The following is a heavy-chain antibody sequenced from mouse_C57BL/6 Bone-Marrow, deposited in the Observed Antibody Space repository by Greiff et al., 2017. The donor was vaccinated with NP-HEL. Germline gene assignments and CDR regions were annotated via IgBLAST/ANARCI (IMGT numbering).Heavy chain of an antibody. CDR1: GYTFTDYE. CDR3: TRGEDY. Sequence: VQLQQSGAELVRPGASVTLSCKASGYTFTDYEMHWVKQTPVHGLEWIGAIDPETGGTAYNQKFKGKAILTADKSSSTAYMELRSLTSEDSAFYYCTRGEDYWGQGTSLTVSS. CDR2: IDPETGGT. J-gene: IGHJ2*02. V-gene: IGHV1-15*01.